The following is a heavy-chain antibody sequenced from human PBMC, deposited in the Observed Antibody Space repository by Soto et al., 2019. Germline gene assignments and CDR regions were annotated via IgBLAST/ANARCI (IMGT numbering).Heavy chain of an antibody. CDR3: ARRGYHVSLGYYYAMDL. J-gene: IGHJ6*02. D-gene: IGHD5-12*01. Sequence: GESLKISCKGVGYTFTDFWISWVRQKPGKGLEWMGKIDPPDSYTNYSPSLQGHVTISVDRSTNTAYLQWSSLKASDTAMYYCARRGYHVSLGYYYAMDLWGQGTPVTVSS. V-gene: IGHV5-10-1*01. CDR1: GYTFTDFW. CDR2: IDPPDSYT.